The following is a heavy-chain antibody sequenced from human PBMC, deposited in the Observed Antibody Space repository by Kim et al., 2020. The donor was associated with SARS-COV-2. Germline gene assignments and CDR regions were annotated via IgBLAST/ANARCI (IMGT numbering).Heavy chain of an antibody. D-gene: IGHD3-10*01. V-gene: IGHV4-34*01. CDR1: GGSFSGYY. Sequence: SETLSLTCAVYGGSFSGYYWSWIRQPPGKGLEWIGEINHSGSTNYNPSLKSRVTISVDTSKNQFSLKLSSVTAADTAVYYCARGKKAYYYGSGSYYPHYFDYWGQGTLVTGSS. CDR3: ARGKKAYYYGSGSYYPHYFDY. CDR2: INHSGST. J-gene: IGHJ4*02.